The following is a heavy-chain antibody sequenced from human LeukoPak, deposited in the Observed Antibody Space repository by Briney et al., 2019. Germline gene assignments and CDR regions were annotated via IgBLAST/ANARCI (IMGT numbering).Heavy chain of an antibody. D-gene: IGHD6-13*01. V-gene: IGHV4-39*01. CDR1: GFSLSTRGVG. CDR3: AKLYGGSSSWYFDS. J-gene: IGHJ4*02. CDR2: IYYSGST. Sequence: ESGPTLVNPTQTLTLTCTFSGFSLSTRGVGVGWIRQPPGKGLEWIGSIYYSGSTYYNPSLRSRVTIFVDTSKNQFSLKLSSVTAADTAVYYCAKLYGGSSSWYFDSWGQGTLVTVSS.